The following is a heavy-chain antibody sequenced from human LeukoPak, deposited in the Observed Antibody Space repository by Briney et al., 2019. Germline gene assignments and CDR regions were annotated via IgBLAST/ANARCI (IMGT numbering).Heavy chain of an antibody. Sequence: SETLSLTCAVYGGSFSDYYWSWIRQPPGKGLEWIGEINHSGSTDCSPSLKSRVAISVDTSKNQFSLKLSSVTAADTAVYYCARGGGSSWYADYWGQGTLVTVSS. CDR3: ARGGGSSWYADY. CDR1: GGSFSDYY. J-gene: IGHJ4*02. D-gene: IGHD6-13*01. CDR2: INHSGST. V-gene: IGHV4-34*01.